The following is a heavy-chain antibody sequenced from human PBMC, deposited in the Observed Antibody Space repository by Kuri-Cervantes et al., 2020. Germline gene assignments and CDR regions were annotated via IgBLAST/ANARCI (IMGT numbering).Heavy chain of an antibody. V-gene: IGHV3-11*01. CDR1: GFSVNMKY. Sequence: GESLKISCVASGFSVNMKYMSWIRQAPGKGLEWVSYISTSGGTIYYADSVKGRFTISRDNAKNSLYLQMNSLRAEDTAVYYCARVFSPAAIDYWGQGTQVTVSS. CDR2: ISTSGGTI. CDR3: ARVFSPAAIDY. D-gene: IGHD2-2*01. J-gene: IGHJ4*02.